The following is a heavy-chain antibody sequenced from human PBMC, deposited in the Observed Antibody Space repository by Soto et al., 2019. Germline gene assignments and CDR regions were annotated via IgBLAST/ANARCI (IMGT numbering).Heavy chain of an antibody. CDR1: GGTFSSYA. Sequence: QVQLVQSGAEVKKPGSSVKVSCKASGGTFSSYAISWVRQAPGQGLEWMGGIIPIFGTANYAQKFQGRVTLSAHECXSTAYMELSSLRSEDTAVYYCARDQRGSIENWFDPWGQGTLVTVSS. J-gene: IGHJ5*02. CDR2: IIPIFGTA. CDR3: ARDQRGSIENWFDP. V-gene: IGHV1-69*12.